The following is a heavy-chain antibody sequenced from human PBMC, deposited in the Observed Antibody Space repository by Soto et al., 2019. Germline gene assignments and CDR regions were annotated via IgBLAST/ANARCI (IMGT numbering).Heavy chain of an antibody. Sequence: SETLSLTCTVSGGSISSGGYYWSWIRQHPGKGLEWIGYIYYSGSTNYNPSLKSRVTISVDTSKNQFSLKLSSVTAADTAVYYCARESSGAAAGKYGMDVWGQGTTVTVSS. CDR3: ARESSGAAAGKYGMDV. J-gene: IGHJ6*02. CDR2: IYYSGST. CDR1: GGSISSGGYY. V-gene: IGHV4-31*03. D-gene: IGHD6-13*01.